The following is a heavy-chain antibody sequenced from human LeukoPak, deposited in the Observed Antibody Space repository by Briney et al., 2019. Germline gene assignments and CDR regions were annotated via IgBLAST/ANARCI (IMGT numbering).Heavy chain of an antibody. CDR2: IYPGDSDT. CDR3: ARHGRYCSSTSCYAAPPATNYYYYGMDV. J-gene: IGHJ6*02. D-gene: IGHD2-2*01. V-gene: IGHV5-51*01. Sequence: GESLKISCKGSGYSFSTYWIGWVRQMPGKGLEWMGIIYPGDSDTRYSPSFQGQVTISADKSISTAYLQWSSLKASDTAMYYCARHGRYCSSTSCYAAPPATNYYYYGMDVWGQGTTVTVSS. CDR1: GYSFSTYW.